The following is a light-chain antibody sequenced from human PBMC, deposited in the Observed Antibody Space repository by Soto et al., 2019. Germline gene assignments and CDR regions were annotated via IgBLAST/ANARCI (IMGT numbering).Light chain of an antibody. Sequence: EIVLTQSPGTLSLSPGERATLSCRASQSVSSTHLAWYQQKPGQAPRLLIYGASSRATGIPDRFSGGGSGTDFTLTISRVEPEDFAVYYCQQCGSSPWTLGQGTKVEIK. CDR3: QQCGSSPWT. CDR2: GAS. CDR1: QSVSSTH. J-gene: IGKJ1*01. V-gene: IGKV3-20*01.